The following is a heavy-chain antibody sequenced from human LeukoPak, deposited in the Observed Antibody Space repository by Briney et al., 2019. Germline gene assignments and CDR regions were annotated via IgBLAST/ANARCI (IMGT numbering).Heavy chain of an antibody. CDR3: ARELSTSVPDY. CDR1: VYTFTIHA. D-gene: IGHD2-2*01. Sequence: ASVTVSFKASVYTFTIHAISWVRQATGLGLEWMGWIKPDSGSTGHAQKFQGRVVFTSDNSIGTAYMELSSLRSEDTAVYYCARELSTSVPDYWGQGTLVTVSS. V-gene: IGHV1-8*03. CDR2: IKPDSGST. J-gene: IGHJ4*02.